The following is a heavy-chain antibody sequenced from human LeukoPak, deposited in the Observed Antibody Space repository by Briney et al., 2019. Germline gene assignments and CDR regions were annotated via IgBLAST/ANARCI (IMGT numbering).Heavy chain of an antibody. J-gene: IGHJ4*02. Sequence: SETLSLTCTVSGGSISSGSYYWSWIRQPAGKGLEWIGRIYTSGSTNYNPSLMSRVTISVDTSKNQFSLKLSYVTAADTAVYYCARDSFNGWFDYWGQGTLVTVSS. V-gene: IGHV4-61*02. CDR1: GGSISSGSYY. CDR3: ARDSFNGWFDY. D-gene: IGHD2-8*01. CDR2: IYTSGST.